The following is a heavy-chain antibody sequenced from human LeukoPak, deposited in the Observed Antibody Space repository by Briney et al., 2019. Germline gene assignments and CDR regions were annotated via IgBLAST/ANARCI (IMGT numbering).Heavy chain of an antibody. CDR1: GYTFTSYG. Sequence: ASVKVSCKASGYTFTSYGISWVRQAPGQGLEWMGWISGYNGKTIYAQKVQGRVSMATDTSTTTAYMELRGLRSDDTAVYYCARALHTGYDGRYFDYWGQGTLVTVAS. CDR2: ISGYNGKT. J-gene: IGHJ4*02. V-gene: IGHV1-18*04. CDR3: ARALHTGYDGRYFDY. D-gene: IGHD5-12*01.